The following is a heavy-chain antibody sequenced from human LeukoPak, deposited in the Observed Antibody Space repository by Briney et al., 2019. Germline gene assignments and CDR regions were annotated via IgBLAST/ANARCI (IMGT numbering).Heavy chain of an antibody. CDR2: IYTSGST. Sequence: PSETLSLTCTVSGGSISSGSYYWSWIRQPAGKGLEWIGRIYTSGSTNYNPSLKSRVTISVDTSKNQFSLKLSSVTAADTAVYYCAREIVVVVAATPVTTGFDYWGQGALVTVSS. D-gene: IGHD2-15*01. J-gene: IGHJ4*02. CDR3: AREIVVVVAATPVTTGFDY. V-gene: IGHV4-61*02. CDR1: GGSISSGSYY.